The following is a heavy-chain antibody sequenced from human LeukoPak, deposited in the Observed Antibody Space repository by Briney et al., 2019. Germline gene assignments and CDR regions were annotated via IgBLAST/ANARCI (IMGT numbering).Heavy chain of an antibody. Sequence: GESLKISCQGSGYKFGYGFTRFWIGWVRQMPGQGLEWMGIIYPGDSDTMYSPSFQGRVTISADKSINTAYLEWGSLKASDTGMYFCASAEQWPTQFYFDHWSQGTLVTVSS. CDR3: ASAEQWPTQFYFDH. D-gene: IGHD6-19*01. V-gene: IGHV5-51*01. J-gene: IGHJ4*02. CDR1: GYKFGYGFTRFW. CDR2: IYPGDSDT.